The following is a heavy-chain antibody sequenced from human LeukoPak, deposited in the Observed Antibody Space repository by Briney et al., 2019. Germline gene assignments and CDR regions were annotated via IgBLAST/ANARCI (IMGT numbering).Heavy chain of an antibody. CDR3: ARDEYGAGRSGVDY. J-gene: IGHJ4*02. CDR2: ISAYNSNT. Sequence: GASVKVSCKASGYTFTSYGISWVRQAPGQGLEWMGWISAYNSNTNYAQKLQGRVTLTTDTSTSTAYMELRSLRSDDTAVYYCARDEYGAGRSGVDYWGQGTLVTVSS. CDR1: GYTFTSYG. V-gene: IGHV1-18*01. D-gene: IGHD4-17*01.